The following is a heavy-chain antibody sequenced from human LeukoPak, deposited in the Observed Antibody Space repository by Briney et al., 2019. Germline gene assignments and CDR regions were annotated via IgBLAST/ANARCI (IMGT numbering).Heavy chain of an antibody. CDR3: ARGRSSGWYGLDWFDP. Sequence: ASVKVSCKASGYTFTSYAMHWVRQAPGQRLEWVGWINAGNGNTKYSQEFQGRVTITRDTSASTAYMELSSLRSEDMAVYYCARGRSSGWYGLDWFDPWGQGTLVTVSS. V-gene: IGHV1-3*03. J-gene: IGHJ5*02. CDR2: INAGNGNT. D-gene: IGHD6-19*01. CDR1: GYTFTSYA.